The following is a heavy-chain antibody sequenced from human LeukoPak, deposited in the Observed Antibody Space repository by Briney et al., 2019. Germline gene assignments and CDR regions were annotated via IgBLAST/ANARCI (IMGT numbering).Heavy chain of an antibody. CDR2: INHSGST. V-gene: IGHV4-34*01. D-gene: IGHD3-10*01. Sequence: SSETLSLTCAVYGGTFSGYYWSWIRQPPGKGLEWIGEINHSGSTNYNPSLKSRVTISVDTSKNQFSLKLSSVTAADTAVYYCARGVNVLLWFGANWFDPWGQGTLVTVSS. CDR3: ARGVNVLLWFGANWFDP. CDR1: GGTFSGYY. J-gene: IGHJ5*02.